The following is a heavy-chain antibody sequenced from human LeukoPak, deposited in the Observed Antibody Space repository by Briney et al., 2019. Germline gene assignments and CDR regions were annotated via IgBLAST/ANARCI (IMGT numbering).Heavy chain of an antibody. CDR1: GFTFGDYA. D-gene: IGHD6-19*01. J-gene: IGHJ4*02. Sequence: GSLRLSCTASGFTFGDYAMSWVRQAPGKGLEWVGFIRSKAYGGTTEYAASVKGRFTISRNDSKSIAYLQMNSLKTEDTAVYYCTRDGEDSSGGGSLYYFDYWGQGTLVTVSS. CDR2: IRSKAYGGTT. CDR3: TRDGEDSSGGGSLYYFDY. V-gene: IGHV3-49*04.